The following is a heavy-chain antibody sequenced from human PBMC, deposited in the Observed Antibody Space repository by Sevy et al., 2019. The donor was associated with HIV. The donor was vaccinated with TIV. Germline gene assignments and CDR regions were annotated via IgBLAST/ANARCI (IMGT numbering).Heavy chain of an antibody. CDR3: ARVPTYYYGSVTYFDY. V-gene: IGHV1-18*04. D-gene: IGHD3-10*01. J-gene: IGHJ4*02. Sequence: ASVKVSCKASGYNFASDGFSWVRQAPGQGLEWMGWIGVYNGNAKYAQVFQDRFTMTTDTSTSTAYMGLRSLRSDDTAVYYCARVPTYYYGSVTYFDYWGQGTLVTVSS. CDR2: IGVYNGNA. CDR1: GYNFASDG.